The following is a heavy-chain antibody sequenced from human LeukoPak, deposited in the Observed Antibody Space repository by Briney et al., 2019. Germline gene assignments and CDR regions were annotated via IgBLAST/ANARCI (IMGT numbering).Heavy chain of an antibody. CDR1: GGSISSYY. V-gene: IGHV4-59*08. CDR2: IYYSGST. CDR3: ARHHFRLTEYSGAFDI. D-gene: IGHD2-21*01. J-gene: IGHJ3*02. Sequence: SETLSLTCTVSGGSISSYYWSWIRQPPGKGLEWIGYIYYSGSTNYNPSLKSRVTISVDTSKNQFSLKLSSVTAADTAVYYCARHHFRLTEYSGAFDIWGQGTMVTVSS.